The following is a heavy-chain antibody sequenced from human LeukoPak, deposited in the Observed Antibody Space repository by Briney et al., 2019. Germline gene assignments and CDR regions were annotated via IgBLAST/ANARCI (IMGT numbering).Heavy chain of an antibody. V-gene: IGHV3-21*01. CDR2: ISSSSSYI. CDR3: ARGDFLSRCSSTSCYFYFDY. J-gene: IGHJ4*02. Sequence: PGGSLRLCCAASGCTFSSYSMSWVRQARGKGLEWVSSISSSSSYIYYADSVKGRFTISRDNAKNSLYLQMNSLRAEDTAVYYCARGDFLSRCSSTSCYFYFDYWGQGTLVTVSS. CDR1: GCTFSSYS. D-gene: IGHD2-2*01.